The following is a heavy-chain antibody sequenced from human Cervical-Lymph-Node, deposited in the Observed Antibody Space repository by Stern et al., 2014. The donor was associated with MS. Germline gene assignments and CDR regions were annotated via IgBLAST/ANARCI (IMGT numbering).Heavy chain of an antibody. D-gene: IGHD4-11*01. CDR1: GDSVSSHSVI. Sequence: QVHLQQSGPRLVKPSQTLSLTCAISGDSVSSHSVIWNWIRQSPSRGLEWLGRPYYRSRWYTDYAASVKSRMTINPDTSNNQFSLQLNSVTPEDAAVYYCARVNSESYSYYYGTDVWDQGTTVTVSS. J-gene: IGHJ6*02. CDR3: ARVNSESYSYYYGTDV. V-gene: IGHV6-1*01. CDR2: PYYRSRWYT.